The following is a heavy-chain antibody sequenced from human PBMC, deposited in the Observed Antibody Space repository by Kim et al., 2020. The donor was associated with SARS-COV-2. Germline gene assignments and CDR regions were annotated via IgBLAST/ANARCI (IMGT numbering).Heavy chain of an antibody. Sequence: GGSLRLSCAASGFTFSSYEMNWVRQAPGKGLEWVSYISSSGSTIYYADSVKGRFTISRDNAKNSLYLQMNSLRAEDPAVYYCARDPHRIAARAEYFQHWGQGTLVTVSS. CDR3: ARDPHRIAARAEYFQH. D-gene: IGHD6-13*01. J-gene: IGHJ1*01. CDR1: GFTFSSYE. CDR2: ISSSGSTI. V-gene: IGHV3-48*03.